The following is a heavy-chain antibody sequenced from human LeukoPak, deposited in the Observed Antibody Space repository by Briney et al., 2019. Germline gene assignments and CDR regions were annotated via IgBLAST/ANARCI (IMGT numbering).Heavy chain of an antibody. J-gene: IGHJ4*02. CDR2: IGTAADT. V-gene: IGHV3-13*01. CDR1: GFTFSSYD. CDR3: ARGPIVGITETKGYFDY. D-gene: IGHD1-7*01. Sequence: GGSLRLSCAASGFTFSSYDMHWVRQAPGRGLEWVSSIGTAADTYSPGSVKGRFTISRENAKNSLYLQMNSLRAGDTAVYYCARGPIVGITETKGYFDYWGQGILVTVS.